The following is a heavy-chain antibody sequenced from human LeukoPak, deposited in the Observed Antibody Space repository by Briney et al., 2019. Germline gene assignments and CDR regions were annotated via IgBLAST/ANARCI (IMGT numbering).Heavy chain of an antibody. CDR3: ARRYSSSSSWSDY. D-gene: IGHD6-6*01. CDR1: GCRFTSCW. J-gene: IGHJ4*02. Sequence: GESLKISFKGSGCRFTSCWIAWVRPMPGKGLEWMGIIYPGDSDTRYSPSFQGQVTISADKSISTAYLQWSSLKASDTAMYYCARRYSSSSSWSDYWGQGTLVTVSS. CDR2: IYPGDSDT. V-gene: IGHV5-51*01.